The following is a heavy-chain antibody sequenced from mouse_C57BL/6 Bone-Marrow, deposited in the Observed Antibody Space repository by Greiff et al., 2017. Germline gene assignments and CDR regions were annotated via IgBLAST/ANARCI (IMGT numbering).Heavy chain of an antibody. CDR2: IDPENGDT. CDR3: TAGITTGVATEYFDV. V-gene: IGHV14-4*01. D-gene: IGHD1-1*01. Sequence: EVMLVESGAELVRPGASVKLSCTASGFNIKDDYMHWVKQRPEQGLEWIGWIDPENGDTEYASKFQGKATITADTSSNTAYLQLSSLTSEDTAVNYGTAGITTGVATEYFDVWGRGTTVTVSS. J-gene: IGHJ1*03. CDR1: GFNIKDDY.